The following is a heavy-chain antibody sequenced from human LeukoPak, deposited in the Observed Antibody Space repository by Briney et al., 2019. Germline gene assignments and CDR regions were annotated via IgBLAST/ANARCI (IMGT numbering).Heavy chain of an antibody. D-gene: IGHD1-26*01. CDR2: IYHSGST. Sequence: PSETLSLTCTVSGYSISSGYYWGWIRQPPGKGLEWIGSIYHSGSTYYNPSLKSRVTISVDTSKNQFSLKLSSVTAADTAVYYCARDGSEWELKYWGQGTLVTVSS. J-gene: IGHJ4*02. CDR1: GYSISSGYY. CDR3: ARDGSEWELKY. V-gene: IGHV4-38-2*02.